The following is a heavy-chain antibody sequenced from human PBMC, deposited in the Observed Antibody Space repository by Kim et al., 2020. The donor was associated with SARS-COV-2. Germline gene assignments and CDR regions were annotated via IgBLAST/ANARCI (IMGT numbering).Heavy chain of an antibody. Sequence: GGSLRLSCAASGFTFSSYGMHWVRQAPGKGLEWVAVISYDGSNKYYADSVKGRFTISRDNSKNTLYLQMNSLRAEDTAVYYCARDGRYYGSAPRTFDIWG. J-gene: IGHJ3*02. D-gene: IGHD3-10*01. CDR2: ISYDGSNK. CDR3: ARDGRYYGSAPRTFDI. V-gene: IGHV3-33*05. CDR1: GFTFSSYG.